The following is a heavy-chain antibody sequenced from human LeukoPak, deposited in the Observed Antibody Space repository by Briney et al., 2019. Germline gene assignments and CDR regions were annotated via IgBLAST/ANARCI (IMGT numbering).Heavy chain of an antibody. V-gene: IGHV4-39*07. CDR1: GGSISSSSYY. CDR3: AREEVVAATAFDY. Sequence: PSETLSLTCTVSGGSISSSSYYWGWIRQPPGKGLEWIGSIYYSGSTYYNPSLKSRVTISVDTSKNQFSLKLSSVTAADTAVYYCAREEVVAATAFDYWGQGTLVTVSS. D-gene: IGHD2-15*01. CDR2: IYYSGST. J-gene: IGHJ4*02.